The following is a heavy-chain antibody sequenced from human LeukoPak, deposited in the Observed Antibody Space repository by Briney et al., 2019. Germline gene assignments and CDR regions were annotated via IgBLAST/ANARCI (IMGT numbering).Heavy chain of an antibody. CDR2: ISDSGST. Sequence: SETLSLTCTVSGGSISSYYWSWIRQPPGKGLEWIGYISDSGSTKYNPSLKSRVTISGDTSKKQFSLKLSSVTAADTAVYYCARHIVVVSANRHDYYYCGLDVWGQGTTVTVSS. D-gene: IGHD2-2*01. V-gene: IGHV4-59*08. CDR1: GGSISSYY. CDR3: ARHIVVVSANRHDYYYCGLDV. J-gene: IGHJ6*02.